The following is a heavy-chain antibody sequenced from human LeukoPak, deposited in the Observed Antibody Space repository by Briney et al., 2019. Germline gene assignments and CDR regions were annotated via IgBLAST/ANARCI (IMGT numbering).Heavy chain of an antibody. CDR3: ARDQSSSWPHYYYMDV. D-gene: IGHD6-13*01. Sequence: GASVKVSCKASGYTFTSYAMNWVRQAPGQGLEWMGWINTNTGNPTYAQGFTGRFVFSLDTSVSTAYLQISSLKAEDTAVYYCARDQSSSWPHYYYMDVWGKGTTVTVSS. CDR2: INTNTGNP. CDR1: GYTFTSYA. J-gene: IGHJ6*03. V-gene: IGHV7-4-1*02.